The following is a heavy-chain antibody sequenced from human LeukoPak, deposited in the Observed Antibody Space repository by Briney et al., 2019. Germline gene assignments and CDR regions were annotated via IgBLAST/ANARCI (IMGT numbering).Heavy chain of an antibody. V-gene: IGHV3-7*01. CDR2: VNQGGTQK. J-gene: IGHJ6*03. Sequence: GGSLRLSCAASGFSFSSQWMSWVRQAPGKGLEWVANVNQGGTQKYYVDSVKGRFTISRDNAENSLYLQMNSLRAEDTAVYYCAREHYFYYMDGWGKGTTVTVSS. CDR3: AREHYFYYMDG. CDR1: GFSFSSQW.